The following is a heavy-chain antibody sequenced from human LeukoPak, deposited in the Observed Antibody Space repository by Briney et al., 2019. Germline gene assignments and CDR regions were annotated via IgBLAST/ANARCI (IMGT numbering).Heavy chain of an antibody. CDR2: INHSGST. V-gene: IGHV4-34*01. J-gene: IGHJ5*02. Sequence: PSETLSLTCAVYGGSFSGYYWSWIRQPPGKGLEWIGEINHSGSTNYNPSLKSRVTISVDTSKNQFSLKLSSVTAADTAVYYCARHPSLVRITMVRGTPRAYNWFDPWGQGTLVTVSS. CDR3: ARHPSLVRITMVRGTPRAYNWFDP. CDR1: GGSFSGYY. D-gene: IGHD3-10*01.